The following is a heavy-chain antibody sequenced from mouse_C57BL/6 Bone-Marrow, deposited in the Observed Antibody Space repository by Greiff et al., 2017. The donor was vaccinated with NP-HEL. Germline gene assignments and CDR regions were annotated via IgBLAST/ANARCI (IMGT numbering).Heavy chain of an antibody. Sequence: VQLQQPGAELVMPGASVKLSCKASGYTFTSYWMHWVKQRPGQGLEWIGEFDPSDSYTNYNQKFKGKSTLTVDKSSSTAYMQLSSLTSEDSAVYYCARRGDGYDGYYFDYWGQGTTLTVSS. CDR1: GYTFTSYW. CDR3: ARRGDGYDGYYFDY. CDR2: FDPSDSYT. D-gene: IGHD2-2*01. V-gene: IGHV1-69*01. J-gene: IGHJ2*01.